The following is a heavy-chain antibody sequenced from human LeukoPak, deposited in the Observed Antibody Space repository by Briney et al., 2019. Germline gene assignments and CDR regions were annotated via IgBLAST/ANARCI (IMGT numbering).Heavy chain of an antibody. CDR1: GGSISSYY. Sequence: SETLSLTCTVSGGSISSYYWSWIRQPPGKGLEWIGYIYYSGSTNYNPSLKSRVTISVDTSKNQFSLKLSSVTAADTAVYYCARAPTAVAGVALFDYWGQGKLFTVSS. CDR2: IYYSGST. V-gene: IGHV4-59*08. CDR3: ARAPTAVAGVALFDY. J-gene: IGHJ4*02. D-gene: IGHD6-19*01.